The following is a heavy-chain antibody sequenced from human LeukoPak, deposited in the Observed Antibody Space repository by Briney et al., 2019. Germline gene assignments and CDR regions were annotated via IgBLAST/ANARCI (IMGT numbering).Heavy chain of an antibody. Sequence: GGSLRLSCAASGFTFSNYAMNWVRQAPGKGLEWVSALSAGGDSAYYADSVKGRFTISRDNSENSLYLQINSLRAEDTAMYYCGKETFCSSATCPRAWGQGTLVTVSS. D-gene: IGHD2-2*01. CDR1: GFTFSNYA. V-gene: IGHV3-23*01. CDR3: GKETFCSSATCPRA. CDR2: LSAGGDSA. J-gene: IGHJ5*02.